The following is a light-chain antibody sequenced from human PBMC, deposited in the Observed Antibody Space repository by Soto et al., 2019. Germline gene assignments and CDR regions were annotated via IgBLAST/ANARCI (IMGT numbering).Light chain of an antibody. CDR1: QSVSPF. V-gene: IGKV3-11*01. CDR2: DTS. Sequence: EIVLTQSPGTLSLSPGESATLSCRASQSVSPFLAWYQQKPCQAPRLLIYDTSSRATGIPGRFSGSGSGTDFTLTIDRLEHEDSAVYYCQQRTDWPTFGGGTKVEI. J-gene: IGKJ4*01. CDR3: QQRTDWPT.